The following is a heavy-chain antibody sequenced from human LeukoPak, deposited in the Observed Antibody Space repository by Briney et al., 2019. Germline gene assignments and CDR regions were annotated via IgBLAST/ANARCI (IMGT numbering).Heavy chain of an antibody. CDR1: GFTFRDYY. CDR2: ISSSSSYI. Sequence: GGSLRLSCVASGFTFRDYYMSWIRRAPGKGLEWVSYISSSSSYIDYADSVKGRFTISRDNAKNSLHLQMNSLRDEDTAVYYCARDRGSYSYFDYWGQGTLVTVSS. J-gene: IGHJ4*02. D-gene: IGHD3-16*01. CDR3: ARDRGSYSYFDY. V-gene: IGHV3-11*06.